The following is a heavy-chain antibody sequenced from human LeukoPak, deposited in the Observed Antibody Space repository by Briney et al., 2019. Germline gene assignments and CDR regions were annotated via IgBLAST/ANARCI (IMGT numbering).Heavy chain of an antibody. CDR2: ISTSSSYI. D-gene: IGHD6-13*01. J-gene: IGHJ4*02. CDR3: ARAKSSSWNRAFGY. Sequence: PGGSLRLSCAASGFTFSSYAMSWVRQAPGKGLEWLSSISTSSSYIYYADSVKGRFTISRDNAKNSLYLQMNSLRAEDTAVYYCARAKSSSWNRAFGYWGQGTLVTVSS. CDR1: GFTFSSYA. V-gene: IGHV3-21*01.